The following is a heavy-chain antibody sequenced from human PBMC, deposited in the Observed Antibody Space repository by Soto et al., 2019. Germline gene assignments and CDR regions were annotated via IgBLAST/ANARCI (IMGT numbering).Heavy chain of an antibody. CDR3: AREDVVTANPPFDL. CDR2: ISSSSSYI. D-gene: IGHD2-21*02. Sequence: ESGGGLVKPGGSLRLSCAASGFTFSRYSMNWVRQAPGKGLEWVSSISSSSSYIYYAASVQGRFTISRDKAKNSLFLQMNSLTADDNADYYCAREDVVTANPPFDLWGQGALVPVIS. J-gene: IGHJ1*01. CDR1: GFTFSRYS. V-gene: IGHV3-21*06.